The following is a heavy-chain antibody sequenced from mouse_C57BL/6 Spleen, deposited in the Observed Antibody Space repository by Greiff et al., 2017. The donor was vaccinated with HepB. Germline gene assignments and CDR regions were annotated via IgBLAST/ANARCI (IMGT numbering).Heavy chain of an antibody. D-gene: IGHD1-1*01. CDR2: INPNYGTT. CDR3: ARNYYGSRHYAMDY. V-gene: IGHV1-39*01. Sequence: EVQLQQSGPELVKPGASVKISCKASGYSFTDYNMNWVKQSNGKSLEWIGVINPNYGTTSYNQKFKGKATLTVDQSSSTAYMQLNSLTSEDSAVYYWARNYYGSRHYAMDYWGQGTSVTVSS. J-gene: IGHJ4*01. CDR1: GYSFTDYN.